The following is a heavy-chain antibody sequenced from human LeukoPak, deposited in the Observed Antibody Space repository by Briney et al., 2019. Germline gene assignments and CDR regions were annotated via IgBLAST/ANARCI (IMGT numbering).Heavy chain of an antibody. D-gene: IGHD2-21*02. CDR1: GFTVSSNY. CDR2: IYSGGST. V-gene: IGHV3-53*01. CDR3: ASAYCGGDCYYAFDI. Sequence: PGRSLRLSCAASGFTVSSNYMSWVRQAPGKGLEWVSLIYSGGSTYYADSVKGRFTISRDNSKNTLYLQMNSLRAEDTAVYYCASAYCGGDCYYAFDIWGRGTMVTVSS. J-gene: IGHJ3*02.